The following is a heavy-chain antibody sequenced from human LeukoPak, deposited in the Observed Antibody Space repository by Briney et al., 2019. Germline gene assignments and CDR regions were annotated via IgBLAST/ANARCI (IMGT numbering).Heavy chain of an antibody. CDR3: ARARKPGAFDI. V-gene: IGHV4-34*01. CDR2: INHSGST. CDR1: GGSFSGYY. J-gene: IGHJ3*02. D-gene: IGHD1-14*01. Sequence: PSETLSLTCAVYGGSFSGYYWSWIRQPLGKGLEWIGEINHSGSTNYNPSLKSRVTISVDTSKNQFSLKLSSVTAADTAVYYCARARKPGAFDIWGQGTMVTVSS.